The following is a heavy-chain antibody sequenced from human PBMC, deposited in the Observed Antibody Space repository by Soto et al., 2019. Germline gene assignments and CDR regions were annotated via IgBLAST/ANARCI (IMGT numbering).Heavy chain of an antibody. J-gene: IGHJ4*02. CDR2: ISGSGVNT. CDR1: GFIFSNYA. Sequence: GGSLRLSCAASGFIFSNYAMSWVRQAPGKGPEWVSSISGSGVNTFYADSVKGRFTISRDNSKNTLYLQLNGLRAEDTAVYYCSTNLRIFDSSVYYSSPFDYWGQGTLVTVSS. CDR3: STNLRIFDSSVYYSSPFDY. V-gene: IGHV3-23*01. D-gene: IGHD3-22*01.